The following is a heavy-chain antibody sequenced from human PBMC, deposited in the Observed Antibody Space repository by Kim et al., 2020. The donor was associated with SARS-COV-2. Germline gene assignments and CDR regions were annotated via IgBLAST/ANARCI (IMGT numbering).Heavy chain of an antibody. J-gene: IGHJ6*02. CDR1: GFTFSSYS. D-gene: IGHD5-18*01. CDR2: ISSSSSYI. CDR3: ARDWGTAMVHFSSWYYYYYGMDV. V-gene: IGHV3-21*01. Sequence: GGSLRLSCAASGFTFSSYSMNWVRQAPGKGLEWVSSISSSSSYIYYADSVKGRFTISRDNAKNSLYLQMNSLRAEDTAVYYCARDWGTAMVHFSSWYYYYYGMDVWGQGTTVTVSS.